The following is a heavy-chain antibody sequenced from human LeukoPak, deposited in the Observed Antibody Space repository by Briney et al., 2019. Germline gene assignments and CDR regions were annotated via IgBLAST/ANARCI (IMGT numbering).Heavy chain of an antibody. CDR3: ARHLMSPKNHNLWDTAMVGDWYFDL. J-gene: IGHJ2*01. CDR2: IYYSGST. CDR1: GGSISSSSYY. V-gene: IGHV4-39*01. Sequence: MPSETLSLTCTVSGGSISSSSYYWGWIRQPPGKGLEWIGSIYYSGSTYYNPSLKSRVTISVDTSKNQFSLKLSSVTAADTAVYYCARHLMSPKNHNLWDTAMVGDWYFDLWGRGTLVTVSS. D-gene: IGHD5-18*01.